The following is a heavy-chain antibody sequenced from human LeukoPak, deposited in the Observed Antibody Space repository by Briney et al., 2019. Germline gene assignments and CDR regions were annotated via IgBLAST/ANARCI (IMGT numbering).Heavy chain of an antibody. D-gene: IGHD2-2*02. CDR3: AMKAVPRPRLYDAFDF. V-gene: IGHV3-23*01. CDR2: ISASGGET. CDR1: GFTFTRYA. Sequence: GGSLRLSCVSSGSGFTFTRYAMSWVRQAPGKGLQWVATISASGGETNYADSVKGRFTISRDNSKYMLYLQMNSLRADDTAVYYCAMKAVPRPRLYDAFDFWGQGTVVTVSS. J-gene: IGHJ3*01.